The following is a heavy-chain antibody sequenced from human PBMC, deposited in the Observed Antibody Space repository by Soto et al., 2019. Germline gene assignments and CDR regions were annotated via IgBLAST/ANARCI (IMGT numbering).Heavy chain of an antibody. CDR2: INPGGGRT. CDR3: ARDVSGPGATYVMDV. D-gene: IGHD2-2*01. V-gene: IGHV1-46*01. J-gene: IGHJ6*01. CDR1: GYIFSSHC. Sequence: ASVKVSCNASGYIFSSHCIYCVRQAPGQGLQWMGIINPGGGRTAYAQKFQGRVTLTRDMSTSRVYMELTSLTYDDTAVYYCARDVSGPGATYVMDVWGQGTTVTVSS.